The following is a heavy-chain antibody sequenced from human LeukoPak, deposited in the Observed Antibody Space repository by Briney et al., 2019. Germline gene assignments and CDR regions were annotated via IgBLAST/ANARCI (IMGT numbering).Heavy chain of an antibody. CDR3: ASFDYGGNSDSFEI. CDR1: GFTVSTNY. V-gene: IGHV3-66*01. CDR2: IYRSGST. D-gene: IGHD4-23*01. Sequence: GGSLRLSCAASGFTVSTNYMSWVRQAPGKGLEWVSAIYRSGSTYYADSVKGRFTISRDNSKNTVYLQMNSLRVEETAVYYCASFDYGGNSDSFEIWGQGTMVTVSS. J-gene: IGHJ3*02.